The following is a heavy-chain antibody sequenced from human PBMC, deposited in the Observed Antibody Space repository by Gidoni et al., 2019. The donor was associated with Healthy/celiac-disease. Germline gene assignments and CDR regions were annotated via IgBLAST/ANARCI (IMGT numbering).Heavy chain of an antibody. D-gene: IGHD2-2*01. CDR2: IYYSGST. J-gene: IGHJ4*02. Sequence: QLQLQESGPGLVKPSETLSLTCTVSGGSISSSSYYWGWIRQPPGKGLEWIGSIYYSGSTYYNPSLKSRVTISVDTSKNQFSLKLSSVTAADTAVYYCARVTLYCSSTSCYFDYWGQGTLVTVSS. CDR3: ARVTLYCSSTSCYFDY. V-gene: IGHV4-39*01. CDR1: GGSISSSSYY.